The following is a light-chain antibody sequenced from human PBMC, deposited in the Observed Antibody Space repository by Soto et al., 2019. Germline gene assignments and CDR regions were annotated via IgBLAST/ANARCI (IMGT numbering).Light chain of an antibody. Sequence: EIVLTQSPGTLSLSPGERATLSCRASQSGRRSHLAWYQQKPGQAPRLLIYGASTMATGIADRFSGSGSGTDFTLTSSRLEPEDFAVYYCQQYGDSPPYSFGQGTKLEIK. J-gene: IGKJ2*03. CDR1: QSGRRSH. CDR3: QQYGDSPPYS. CDR2: GAS. V-gene: IGKV3-20*01.